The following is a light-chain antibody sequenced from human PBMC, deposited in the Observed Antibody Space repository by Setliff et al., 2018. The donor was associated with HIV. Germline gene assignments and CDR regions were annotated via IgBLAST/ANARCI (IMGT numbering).Light chain of an antibody. Sequence: QSALTQPPSASGSPGQSVTISCTGTSSDVGGYNYVSWYQQHPGKAPKVMIYDVRKRPSGVSNRFSGSKSGNTASLTISGLQAEDEAAYYCSSYVNINTLVFGTGTKVTVL. CDR1: SSDVGGYNY. J-gene: IGLJ1*01. CDR2: DVR. V-gene: IGLV2-14*03. CDR3: SSYVNINTLV.